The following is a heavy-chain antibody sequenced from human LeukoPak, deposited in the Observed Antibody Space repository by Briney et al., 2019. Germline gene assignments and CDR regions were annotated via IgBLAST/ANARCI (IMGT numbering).Heavy chain of an antibody. Sequence: GGSLRLSCAASGFTVSSNYMSWVRQAPGKGLEWVSVIYSGGSTYYADSVKGRFTVSRDNSKNTLYLQMKSLRAEDTAVYYCAKGGGYEAQYYYYYLDVWGKGTTVTISS. CDR1: GFTVSSNY. J-gene: IGHJ6*03. V-gene: IGHV3-53*05. CDR3: AKGGGYEAQYYYYYLDV. CDR2: IYSGGST. D-gene: IGHD5-12*01.